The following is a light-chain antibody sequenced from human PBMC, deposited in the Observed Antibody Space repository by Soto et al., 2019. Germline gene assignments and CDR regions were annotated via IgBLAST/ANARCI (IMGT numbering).Light chain of an antibody. CDR2: EGD. CDR3: CSYAGGSTSPYV. V-gene: IGLV2-23*01. Sequence: QSALTQPASVSGSPGQSITISCTGTSSDVGSYNLVSWYQQQPGKAPKLMIYEGDKRPSGVSNRFSGSKSDNTASLTISGLQAEDEADYYCCSYAGGSTSPYVFGTGTKVTVL. J-gene: IGLJ1*01. CDR1: SSDVGSYNL.